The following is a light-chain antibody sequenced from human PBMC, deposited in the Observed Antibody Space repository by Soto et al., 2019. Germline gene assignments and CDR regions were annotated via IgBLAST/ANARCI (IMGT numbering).Light chain of an antibody. V-gene: IGKV3-15*01. Sequence: ELVLTQSPATLSVSPGERATLSCRASQGVGSTLAWYQQEPGRAPRLLIYDASTRATGIPARFSGAGSGTEFTLTISGLQSEDFAVYYCQHYNNWPFTFGQGTKLEIK. CDR3: QHYNNWPFT. CDR2: DAS. CDR1: QGVGST. J-gene: IGKJ2*01.